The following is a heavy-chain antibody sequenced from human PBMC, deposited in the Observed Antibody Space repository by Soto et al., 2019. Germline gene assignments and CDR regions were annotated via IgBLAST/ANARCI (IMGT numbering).Heavy chain of an antibody. CDR2: IYYSGST. V-gene: IGHV4-59*01. CDR3: ARDLRDGYTYNWFDP. D-gene: IGHD5-12*01. J-gene: IGHJ5*02. CDR1: GGSISSYY. Sequence: SETLSLTCTVSGGSISSYYWSWIRQPPGKGLEWIGYIYYSGSTNYNPSLKSRVTISVDTSKNQFSLKLNSVTAADTAVYYCARDLRDGYTYNWFDPWGQGTLVTVSS.